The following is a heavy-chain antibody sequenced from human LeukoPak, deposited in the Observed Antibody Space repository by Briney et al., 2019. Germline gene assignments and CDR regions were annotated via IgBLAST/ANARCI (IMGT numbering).Heavy chain of an antibody. V-gene: IGHV3-23*01. J-gene: IGHJ4*02. CDR1: GFTFSSYA. CDR3: VRRHDY. Sequence: GGSLRLSCAASGFTFSSYAMSWVRQAPGQGLEWISIIHASGGAYHAESVKGRFSAFRDTSKNTIFLQMNNLRAGDTAMYYCVRRHDYWGQGTLVTVSS. CDR2: IHASGGA.